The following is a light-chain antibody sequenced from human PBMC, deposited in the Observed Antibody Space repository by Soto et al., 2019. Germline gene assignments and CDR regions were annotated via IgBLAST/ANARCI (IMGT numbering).Light chain of an antibody. CDR3: CSYAGSSSGV. CDR1: SSDVGSYNL. CDR2: EGS. V-gene: IGLV2-23*01. Sequence: QYVLTQPASVSGSPGQSITISCTGTSSDVGSYNLVSWYQQHPGKAPKLMIYEGSKRPSGVSNRFSGSKSGNTASLTISGLQAEDEADYYCCSYAGSSSGVFGGGTQLTVL. J-gene: IGLJ2*01.